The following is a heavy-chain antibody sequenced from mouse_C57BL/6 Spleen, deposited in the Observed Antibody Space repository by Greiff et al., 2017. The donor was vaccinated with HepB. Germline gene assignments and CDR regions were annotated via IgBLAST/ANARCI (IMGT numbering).Heavy chain of an antibody. CDR2: IRSKSSNYAT. J-gene: IGHJ2*01. CDR1: GFTFHTYA. V-gene: IGHV10-3*01. D-gene: IGHD4-1*01. CDR3: VRDHGVGSLGPFDY. Sequence: EVHLVESGGGLVQPKGSLKLSCAASGFTFHTYAMHWVRQAPGKGLEWVARIRSKSSNYATSYADSVKDRFTSSRDDSQSMLYLHMNNLKTEDTSMYYCVRDHGVGSLGPFDYWGQGTTLTVSS.